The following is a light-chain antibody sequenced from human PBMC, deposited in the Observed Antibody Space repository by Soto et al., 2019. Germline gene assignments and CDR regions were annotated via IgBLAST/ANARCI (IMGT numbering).Light chain of an antibody. CDR1: NSSIGNHC. CDR2: DNN. Sequence: QSVLMQPPSVSATPGQTVTISCSGCNSSIGNHCVSWYQLLPGTAPKLLIYDNNKRPSEIPDRFSGSKSGTSATLGITGLQTGDEADYYCGTWDRSLSAGVFGTGTKVTVL. J-gene: IGLJ1*01. CDR3: GTWDRSLSAGV. V-gene: IGLV1-51*01.